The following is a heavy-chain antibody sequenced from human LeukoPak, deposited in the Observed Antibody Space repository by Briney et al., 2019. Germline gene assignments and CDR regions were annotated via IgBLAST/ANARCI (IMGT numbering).Heavy chain of an antibody. V-gene: IGHV4-38-2*01. CDR3: ARSPPLEWFVDV. J-gene: IGHJ6*04. CDR2: IYHSGST. Sequence: PSETLSLTCAVSGYSISSGYYWGWIRQPPGKGLELIGSIYHSGSTYYNPSLKSRVTISVDTSKNQFSLKLSSVTAADTAVYYCARSPPLEWFVDVWGKGTTVTVPS. CDR1: GYSISSGYY. D-gene: IGHD3-3*01.